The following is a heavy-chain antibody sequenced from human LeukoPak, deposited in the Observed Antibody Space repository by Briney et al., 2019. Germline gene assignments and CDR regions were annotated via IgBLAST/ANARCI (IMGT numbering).Heavy chain of an antibody. CDR2: INQDGSEK. D-gene: IGHD3-3*01. CDR1: GVTFSSYS. Sequence: GGSLRLSYAASGVTFSSYSMNWVRKAPGTGLEWVANINQDGSEKYSVDSVKGRFTISRDNAKNSLYLQMNSLRAEDTAVYYCARDHAFSYYYYYMAVWGKGTTVTVSS. CDR3: ARDHAFSYYYYYMAV. V-gene: IGHV3-7*01. J-gene: IGHJ6*03.